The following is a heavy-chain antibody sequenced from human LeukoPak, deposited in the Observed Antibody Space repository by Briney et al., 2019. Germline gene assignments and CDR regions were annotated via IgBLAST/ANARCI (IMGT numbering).Heavy chain of an antibody. CDR1: GYTFTSYA. CDR2: INAGNGNT. Sequence: ASVKVSCKASGYTFTSYAMHWVRQAPGQRLEWMGWINAGNGNTKYSQKFQGRVTITRDTSASTAYMELSSLRSEDTAVYYCARFEVTGGEWFDPWGQGTLVTVSS. D-gene: IGHD7-27*01. CDR3: ARFEVTGGEWFDP. V-gene: IGHV1-3*01. J-gene: IGHJ5*02.